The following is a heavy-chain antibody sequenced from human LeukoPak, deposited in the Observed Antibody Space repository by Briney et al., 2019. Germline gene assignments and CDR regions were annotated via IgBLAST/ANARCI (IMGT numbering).Heavy chain of an antibody. Sequence: SVKVSCKASGYTFTSYGISWVRQAPGQGLEWMGGIIPIFGTANYAQKFQGRVTITADESTSTAYMELSSLRSEDTAVYYCARGPSAFDSSGYYSPYYFDYWGQGTLVTVSS. V-gene: IGHV1-69*13. J-gene: IGHJ4*02. CDR1: GYTFTSYG. CDR3: ARGPSAFDSSGYYSPYYFDY. D-gene: IGHD3-22*01. CDR2: IIPIFGTA.